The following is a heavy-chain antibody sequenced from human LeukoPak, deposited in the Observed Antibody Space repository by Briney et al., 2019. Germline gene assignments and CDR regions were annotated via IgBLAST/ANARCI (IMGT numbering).Heavy chain of an antibody. D-gene: IGHD3-22*01. CDR1: GFTFSSYA. CDR2: ISGSGGST. CDR3: AKDSLGVYYDSSGYKYYYYYMDV. J-gene: IGHJ6*03. V-gene: IGHV3-23*01. Sequence: PGGSLRLSCAASGFTFSSYAMHWVRQAPGKGLEWVSAISGSGGSTYYADSVKGRFTISRDNSKNTLYLQMNSLRAEDTAVYYCAKDSLGVYYDSSGYKYYYYYMDVWGKGTTVTISS.